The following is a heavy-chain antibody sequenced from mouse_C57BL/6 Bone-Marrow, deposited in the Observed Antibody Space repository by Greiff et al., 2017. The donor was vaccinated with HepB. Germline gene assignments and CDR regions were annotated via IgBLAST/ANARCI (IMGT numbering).Heavy chain of an antibody. D-gene: IGHD1-1*01. Sequence: EVKVVESGGGLVKPGGSLKLSCAASGFTFSSYAMSWVRQTPEKRLEWVATISDGGSYTYYPDNVKGRFTISRDNAKNNLYLQMSHLKSEDTAMYYCARDERVFINFDYWGQGTTLTVSS. J-gene: IGHJ2*01. CDR3: ARDERVFINFDY. CDR2: ISDGGSYT. V-gene: IGHV5-4*01. CDR1: GFTFSSYA.